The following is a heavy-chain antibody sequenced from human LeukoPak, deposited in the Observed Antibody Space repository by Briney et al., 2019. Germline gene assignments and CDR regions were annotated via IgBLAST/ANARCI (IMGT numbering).Heavy chain of an antibody. D-gene: IGHD3-3*01. Sequence: PSETLSLTCTVSGGSISSSSYYWGWIHQPPGKGLEWIGSIYYSGSTYYNPSLKSRVTISVDTSKNQFSLKLSSVTAADTAVYYCARILVNRQYYDFWSGYYQNWFDPWGQGTLVTVSS. V-gene: IGHV4-39*07. CDR2: IYYSGST. CDR3: ARILVNRQYYDFWSGYYQNWFDP. CDR1: GGSISSSSYY. J-gene: IGHJ5*02.